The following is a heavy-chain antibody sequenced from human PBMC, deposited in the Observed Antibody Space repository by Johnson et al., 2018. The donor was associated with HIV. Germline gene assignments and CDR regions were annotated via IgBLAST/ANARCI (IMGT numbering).Heavy chain of an antibody. V-gene: IGHV3-20*04. CDR1: GFTFSSYW. CDR2: INWNGGST. D-gene: IGHD3-10*01. Sequence: EVQVVESGGGLVQPGGSLRLSCAASGFTFSSYWMSWVRQAPGKGLEWVSDINWNGGSTGYAASVKGRFTVSRDNAKNSLYLRMNSLRAEDTALYYCARAVGYSGSGSAFDIWGQGTRVTVSS. CDR3: ARAVGYSGSGSAFDI. J-gene: IGHJ3*02.